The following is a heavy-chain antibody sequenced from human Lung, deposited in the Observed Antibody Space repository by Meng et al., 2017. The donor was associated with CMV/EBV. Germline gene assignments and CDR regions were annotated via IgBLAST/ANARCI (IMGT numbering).Heavy chain of an antibody. CDR3: ARGFWNPYYEDTHDF. D-gene: IGHD3-3*01. CDR2: INQDESEK. CDR1: GFPFSRYW. Sequence: SCAASGFPFSRYWMSWVRQAPGKGLEWVANINQDESEKYYVDSVKGRFTISRDNAKNSLYPQMNSLRAEDTAVFYCARGFWNPYYEDTHDFWGQGTXVTVSS. J-gene: IGHJ4*02. V-gene: IGHV3-7*04.